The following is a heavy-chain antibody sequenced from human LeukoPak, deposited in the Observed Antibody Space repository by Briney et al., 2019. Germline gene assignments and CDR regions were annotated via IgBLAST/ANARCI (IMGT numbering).Heavy chain of an antibody. Sequence: PWGSLRLSCAASGFTFSNYAMHWVRQAPGKGLEWVSYINSGSNAKYYADSVKGRFSISRDNINNLLFLQMNSLRADDTAVYYCARNMGGLRIPLDFWGQGTLVTVAS. CDR3: ARNMGGLRIPLDF. D-gene: IGHD3-16*01. CDR2: INSGSNAK. J-gene: IGHJ4*02. CDR1: GFTFSNYA. V-gene: IGHV3-48*01.